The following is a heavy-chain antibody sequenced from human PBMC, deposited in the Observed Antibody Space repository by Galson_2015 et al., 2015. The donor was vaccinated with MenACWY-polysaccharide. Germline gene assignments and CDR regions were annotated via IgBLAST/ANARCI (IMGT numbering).Heavy chain of an antibody. D-gene: IGHD3-10*01. CDR3: AKYYPPVAFDGTDAFDI. J-gene: IGHJ3*02. Sequence: ETLSLTCTVSGGSISSSSYYWGWIRQPPGKGLEWVSAISGSGGSTYYADSVKSRFTISRDNSKNTLYLQMNSLRAEDTAVYYCAKYYPPVAFDGTDAFDIWGQGTMVTVSS. CDR1: GGSISSSSYY. CDR2: ISGSGGST. V-gene: IGHV3-23*01.